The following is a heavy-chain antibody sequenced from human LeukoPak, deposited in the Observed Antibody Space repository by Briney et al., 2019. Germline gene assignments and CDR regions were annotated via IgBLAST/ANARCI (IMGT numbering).Heavy chain of an antibody. J-gene: IGHJ6*02. Sequence: PGRSLRLSCAASGFTFSDYYMSWIRHAPGKGLDWVSYISSIGSTIYYADSVKGRFTISRDNAKNSLYLQMNSLRAEDTAVYYCARDKSSSWGYYYYGMDVWGQGTTVTVSS. D-gene: IGHD6-13*01. CDR2: ISSIGSTI. CDR1: GFTFSDYY. V-gene: IGHV3-11*01. CDR3: ARDKSSSWGYYYYGMDV.